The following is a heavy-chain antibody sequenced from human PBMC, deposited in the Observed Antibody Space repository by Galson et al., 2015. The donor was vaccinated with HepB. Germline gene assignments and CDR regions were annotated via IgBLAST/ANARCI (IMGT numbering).Heavy chain of an antibody. CDR3: ARGRSGWGDAFDI. J-gene: IGHJ3*02. CDR1: GGTFSSYA. V-gene: IGHV1-69*04. D-gene: IGHD1-26*01. Sequence: SVKVSCKASGGTFSSYAISWVRQAPGQGLEWMGRIIPILGIANYAQKFQGRVTITADKSTSTAYMELSSLRSEDTAVYYCARGRSGWGDAFDIWGQGTMVTVSS. CDR2: IIPILGIA.